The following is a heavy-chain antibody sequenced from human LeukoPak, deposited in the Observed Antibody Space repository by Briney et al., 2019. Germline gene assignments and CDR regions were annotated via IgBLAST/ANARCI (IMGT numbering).Heavy chain of an antibody. CDR2: ISAHNGNT. CDR3: ARDLGASYGMDV. V-gene: IGHV1-18*01. Sequence: ASVKVSCKASGYTFTSYGTNRVRQAPGQGLEWMGWISAHNGNTNYAQKFHGRVTMTTDTSTSTAYMELRSLRSDDTAVYYCARDLGASYGMDVWGQGTTVTVSS. J-gene: IGHJ6*02. CDR1: GYTFTSYG. D-gene: IGHD3-16*01.